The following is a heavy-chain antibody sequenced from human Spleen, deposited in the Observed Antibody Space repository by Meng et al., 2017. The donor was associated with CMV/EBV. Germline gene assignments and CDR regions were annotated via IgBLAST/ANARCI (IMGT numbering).Heavy chain of an antibody. Sequence: ETLSLTCTVSGGSISSYYWSWIRQPPGKGLEWVSVIYSGGSTYYADSVKGRFTISRDNSKNTLYLQMNSLRAEDTAVYYCARDRLRFNYYYYDMDVWGQGTTVTVSS. J-gene: IGHJ6*02. CDR1: GGSISSYY. CDR3: ARDRLRFNYYYYDMDV. V-gene: IGHV3-53*05. CDR2: IYSGGST. D-gene: IGHD3-3*01.